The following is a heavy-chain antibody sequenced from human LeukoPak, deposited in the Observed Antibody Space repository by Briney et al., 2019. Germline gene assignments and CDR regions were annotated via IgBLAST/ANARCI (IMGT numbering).Heavy chain of an antibody. CDR2: ISAYDGHT. CDR3: ARDLWFAASSPYGMDV. V-gene: IGHV1-18*01. CDR1: GYTFTSYD. Sequence: ASVKVSCKASGYTFTSYDINWVRQAPGQGPEWMGWISAYDGHTFYAQNLQGRVTMTTDTSTSTAYMELRSLGSDDTAVYYCARDLWFAASSPYGMDVWGQGTTVTVSS. J-gene: IGHJ6*02. D-gene: IGHD2-21*01.